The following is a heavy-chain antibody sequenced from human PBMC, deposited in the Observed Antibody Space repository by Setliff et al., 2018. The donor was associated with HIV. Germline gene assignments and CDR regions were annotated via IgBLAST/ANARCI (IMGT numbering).Heavy chain of an antibody. J-gene: IGHJ5*02. Sequence: SETLSLTCAVYGESFSGYYWGWIRQPPGKGLEWIGNIYYSGSTYYNPSLKSRVTISVATSKNQFSLKLSSVTAADTAVYYCARRRDYSTVAPRPPNWFDPWGQGTLVTVSS. CDR2: IYYSGST. D-gene: IGHD6-6*01. CDR1: GESFSGYY. CDR3: ARRRDYSTVAPRPPNWFDP. V-gene: IGHV4-34*01.